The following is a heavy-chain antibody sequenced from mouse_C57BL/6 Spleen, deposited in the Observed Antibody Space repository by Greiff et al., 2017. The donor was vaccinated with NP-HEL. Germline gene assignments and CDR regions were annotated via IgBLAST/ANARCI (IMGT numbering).Heavy chain of an antibody. CDR3: ARGNWDYYAMDY. CDR1: GYAFSSYW. D-gene: IGHD4-1*01. J-gene: IGHJ4*01. CDR2: IYPGDGDT. Sequence: LQESGAELVKPGASVKISCKASGYAFSSYWMNWVKQRPGKGLEWIGQIYPGDGDTNYNGKFKGKATLTADQSSSTAYMQLSSLTSEDSAVYFCARGNWDYYAMDYWGQGTSVTVSS. V-gene: IGHV1-80*01.